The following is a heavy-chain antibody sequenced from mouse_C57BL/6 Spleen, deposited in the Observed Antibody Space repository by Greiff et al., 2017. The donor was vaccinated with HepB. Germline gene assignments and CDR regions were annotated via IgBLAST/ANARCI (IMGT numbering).Heavy chain of an antibody. V-gene: IGHV1-22*01. CDR2: INPNNGGT. CDR1: GYTFTDYN. CDR3: ARWKVYYYGSSPHWYFDV. J-gene: IGHJ1*03. D-gene: IGHD1-1*01. Sequence: VQLQQSGPELVKPGASVKMSCKASGYTFTDYNMHWVKQSHGKSLEWIGYINPNNGGTSYNQKFKGKATLTVNKSSSTAYMELRNLTSEDSAVYYCARWKVYYYGSSPHWYFDVWGTGTTVTASS.